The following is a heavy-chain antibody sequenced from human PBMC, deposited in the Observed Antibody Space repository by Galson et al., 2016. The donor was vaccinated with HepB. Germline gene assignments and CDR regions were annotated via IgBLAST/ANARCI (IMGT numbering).Heavy chain of an antibody. CDR2: INTGNGNT. Sequence: SCKASGYNLTAYPMHWVRQAPGQRLEWMGWINTGNGNTEYSQKFQGRVTLTRDTSASTAYMELSSLRSEDTAVYYCARWVSNWFDPWGQGTLVTVSS. V-gene: IGHV1-3*04. J-gene: IGHJ5*02. CDR1: GYNLTAYP. D-gene: IGHD6-13*01. CDR3: ARWVSNWFDP.